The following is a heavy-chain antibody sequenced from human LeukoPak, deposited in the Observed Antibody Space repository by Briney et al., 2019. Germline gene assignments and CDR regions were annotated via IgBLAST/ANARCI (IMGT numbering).Heavy chain of an antibody. D-gene: IGHD3-22*01. CDR2: IKNKANNYAT. V-gene: IGHV3-73*01. Sequence: GGSLRLSCAASGFTFSGSAVHWVRQASGKGLEWVGRIKNKANNYATAYAASVKGRFTITRDDSKNTAYLQMSSLKTEDTAVYYCARWDNTGYFSLDYWGQGTLVTVS. CDR3: ARWDNTGYFSLDY. J-gene: IGHJ4*02. CDR1: GFTFSGSA.